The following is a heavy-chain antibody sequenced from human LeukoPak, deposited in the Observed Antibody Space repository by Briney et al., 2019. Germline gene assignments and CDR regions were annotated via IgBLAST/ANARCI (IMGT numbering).Heavy chain of an antibody. V-gene: IGHV3-48*03. D-gene: IGHD1-1*01. J-gene: IGHJ4*02. CDR2: ITSSGSTI. CDR3: ASGGTLFDY. CDR1: GFTFSTYE. Sequence: GGSLRLSCAASGFTFSTYEMNWVRQPPGKGLEWASYITSSGSTIYYADSVKGRFTISRDNAKNSLYLQMSSLRAEDTAVYYCASGGTLFDYWGQETLVTVSS.